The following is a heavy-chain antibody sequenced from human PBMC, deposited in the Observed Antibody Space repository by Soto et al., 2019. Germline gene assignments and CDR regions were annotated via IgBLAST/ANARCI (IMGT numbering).Heavy chain of an antibody. D-gene: IGHD4-17*01. Sequence: QVQLVESGGGVVQPGRSLRLSCAASGFTLSSYGMHWVRQAPGKGLEWVAVIWYDGSNKYYADSVKGRFTISRDNSKNTLYLQMNSLRAEDTAVYYCARANTYGDYYYGMDVWGQGTTVTVSS. CDR1: GFTLSSYG. CDR3: ARANTYGDYYYGMDV. CDR2: IWYDGSNK. J-gene: IGHJ6*02. V-gene: IGHV3-33*01.